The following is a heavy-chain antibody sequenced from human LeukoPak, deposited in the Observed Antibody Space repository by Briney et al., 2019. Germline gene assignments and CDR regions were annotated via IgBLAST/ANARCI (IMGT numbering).Heavy chain of an antibody. CDR2: INHSGST. J-gene: IGHJ4*02. CDR1: GGSFSGYY. Sequence: SETLSLTCAVYGGSFSGYYWGWIRQPPGKGLEWIGEINHSGSTNYNPSLRSRVTISVDTSKNQFSLKLSSVTAADTAVYYCARSTVATNRYFDYWGQGTLVTVSS. V-gene: IGHV4-34*01. CDR3: ARSTVATNRYFDY. D-gene: IGHD5-12*01.